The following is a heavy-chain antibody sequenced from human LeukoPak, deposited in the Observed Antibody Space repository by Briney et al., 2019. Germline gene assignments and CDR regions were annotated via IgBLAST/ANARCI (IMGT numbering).Heavy chain of an antibody. CDR2: IYYSGST. D-gene: IGHD6-19*01. CDR1: GGSINSGDYY. Sequence: PSETLSLTCTVSGGSINSGDYYWSWIRQPPGKGLEWIGYIYYSGSTYYNPSLKSRVTISVDTSKNQFSLKLSSVTAADTAVYYCAKGCSSGWYPCDYWGQGTLVTVSS. V-gene: IGHV4-30-4*01. J-gene: IGHJ4*02. CDR3: AKGCSSGWYPCDY.